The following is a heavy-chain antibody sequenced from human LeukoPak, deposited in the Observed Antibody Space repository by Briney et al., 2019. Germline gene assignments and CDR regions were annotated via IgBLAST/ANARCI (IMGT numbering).Heavy chain of an antibody. CDR1: GFTFSSYA. J-gene: IGHJ4*02. D-gene: IGHD2-21*01. Sequence: GRSLRLSCAASGFTFSSYAMHWVRQAPGKGLEWVAVISYDGSNKYYADPVKGRFTISRDNSKNTLYLQMNSLRAEDTAVYYCARDPLGDSTYYFDYWGQGTLVTVSS. V-gene: IGHV3-30*04. CDR3: ARDPLGDSTYYFDY. CDR2: ISYDGSNK.